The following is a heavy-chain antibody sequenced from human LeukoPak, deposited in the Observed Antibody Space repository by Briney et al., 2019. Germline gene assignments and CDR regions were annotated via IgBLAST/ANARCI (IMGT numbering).Heavy chain of an antibody. CDR1: GFSVSSDY. D-gene: IGHD3-3*01. CDR3: ARGQRAHVEWSYYMDV. CDR2: ISYDGSNK. J-gene: IGHJ6*03. V-gene: IGHV3-30*03. Sequence: GGSLRLSCAASGFSVSSDYMGWVRQAPGKGLGWRSVISYDGSNKYFADSVKGRFTISRDNSKNTLYLQMNSLRGEDTAVYYCARGQRAHVEWSYYMDVWGKGTTVTVSS.